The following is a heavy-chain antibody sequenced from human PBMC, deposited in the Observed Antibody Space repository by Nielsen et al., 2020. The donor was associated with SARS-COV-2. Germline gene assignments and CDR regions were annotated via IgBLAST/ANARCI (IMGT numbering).Heavy chain of an antibody. Sequence: GGSLRLSCAASGFTFSSYEMNWVRQAPGKGLEWVSYISTSGSTIYYSDSVKGRFTISRDNAKNSLYLHMNSLRAEDTAIYYCARSTPYGTTWYGALDSWGQGTLVSVSS. J-gene: IGHJ4*02. V-gene: IGHV3-48*03. CDR1: GFTFSSYE. CDR2: ISTSGSTI. D-gene: IGHD6-13*01. CDR3: ARSTPYGTTWYGALDS.